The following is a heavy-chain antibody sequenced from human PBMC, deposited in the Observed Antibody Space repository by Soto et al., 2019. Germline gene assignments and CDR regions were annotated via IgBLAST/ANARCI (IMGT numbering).Heavy chain of an antibody. CDR1: GGSISGYY. V-gene: IGHV4-59*01. CDR3: AREGYRSGYYRLFDS. D-gene: IGHD3-22*01. J-gene: IGHJ5*01. CDR2: MYNTGST. Sequence: SETLSLTCTVSGGSISGYYWSWIRQPPGKGLEWIGYMYNTGSTVYNPSFKSRVTISVDTSKNQFSLKLSSVTAADTAVYYCAREGYRSGYYRLFDSWGQGTLVTVSS.